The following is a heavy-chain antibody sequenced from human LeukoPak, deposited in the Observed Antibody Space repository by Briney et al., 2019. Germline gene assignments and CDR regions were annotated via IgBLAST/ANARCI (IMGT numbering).Heavy chain of an antibody. CDR3: ARYYGAYFDY. Sequence: GGSLRLSCAASGFTFSSYAMSWVRQAPGKGLEWVSAIGGSGGSTYYADSVKGRFTISRDNSKNTLYLQMNSLRVEDTAVYYCARYYGAYFDYWGQGTLVTVSS. CDR2: IGGSGGST. CDR1: GFTFSSYA. V-gene: IGHV3-23*01. D-gene: IGHD4-17*01. J-gene: IGHJ4*02.